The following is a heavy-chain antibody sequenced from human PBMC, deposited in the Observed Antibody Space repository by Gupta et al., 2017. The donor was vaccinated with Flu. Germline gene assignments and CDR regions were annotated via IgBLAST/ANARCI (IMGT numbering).Heavy chain of an antibody. J-gene: IGHJ2*01. D-gene: IGHD1-14*01. CDR3: ARASTTYFDV. V-gene: IGHV3-30-3*01. CDR1: GFTFSRYV. CDR2: LAHDESNK. Sequence: QEQLVESGGGVVHPGGSLSLSCAASGFTFSRYVMHWVRQSPVTGLEWVAVLAHDESNKRYTHTVKGRFTVSRDNSRSTVSLQMDNLRREDTAIYYCARASTTYFDVWGRGTLVTVSS.